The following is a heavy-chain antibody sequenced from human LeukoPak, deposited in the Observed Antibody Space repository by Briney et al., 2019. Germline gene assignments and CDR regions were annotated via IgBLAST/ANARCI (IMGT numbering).Heavy chain of an antibody. CDR2: ISNSGSSI. J-gene: IGHJ4*02. V-gene: IGHV3-48*03. D-gene: IGHD5-24*01. CDR3: ARTRDGPFAY. CDR1: GFTFSSYE. Sequence: PGGSLRLSCAASGFTFSSYEMNWVRQAPGKGLEWLSHISNSGSSIQYADSVKGRFTISSDNAKNSLYLQMNSLRVEDTAVYYCARTRDGPFAYWGQGTLVTVSS.